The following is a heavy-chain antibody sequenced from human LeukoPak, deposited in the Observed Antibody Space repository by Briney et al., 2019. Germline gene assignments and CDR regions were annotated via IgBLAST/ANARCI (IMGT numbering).Heavy chain of an antibody. Sequence: ASVKVSCKASGGTFSSYAISWVRQAPGQGLEWMGIINPSGGSTSYAQKFQGRVTMTRDTSKNQFSLKLSSVTAADTAVYYCARLGEQQLVQSNWFDPWGQGTLVTVSS. CDR1: GGTFSSYA. D-gene: IGHD6-13*01. J-gene: IGHJ5*02. CDR2: INPSGGST. CDR3: ARLGEQQLVQSNWFDP. V-gene: IGHV1-46*01.